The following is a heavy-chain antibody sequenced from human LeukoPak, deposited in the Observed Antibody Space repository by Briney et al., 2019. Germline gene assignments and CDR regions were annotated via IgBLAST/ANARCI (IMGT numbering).Heavy chain of an antibody. CDR2: IYYTGST. V-gene: IGHV4-59*01. Sequence: SETLSLTCGVSGGAITNYYWNWIRQAPGKGLEWLGYIYYTGSTTYNPSVKSRITISLDTSKKQISLKLRSVTAADTAVYYCARGYYAGRGHHFEYWGQGTLVTVSS. CDR3: ARGYYAGRGHHFEY. D-gene: IGHD3-22*01. CDR1: GGAITNYY. J-gene: IGHJ4*02.